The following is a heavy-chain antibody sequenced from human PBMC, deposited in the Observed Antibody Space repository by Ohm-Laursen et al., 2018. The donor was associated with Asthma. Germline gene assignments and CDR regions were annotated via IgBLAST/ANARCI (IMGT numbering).Heavy chain of an antibody. CDR2: IKPDGTEN. CDR3: ARDSEWNALDY. J-gene: IGHJ4*02. D-gene: IGHD1-1*01. V-gene: IGHV3-7*05. CDR1: GFTFNSHM. Sequence: SLRLSCAASGFTFNSHMMTWVRQVPGKGLEWVANIKPDGTENAYLDSVRGRFTISKDNAKNSLFLQMNSLRGEDTALYYCARDSEWNALDYWGQGTLVSVSS.